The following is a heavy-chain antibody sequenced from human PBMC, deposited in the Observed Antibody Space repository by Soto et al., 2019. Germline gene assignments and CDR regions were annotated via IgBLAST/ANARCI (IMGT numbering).Heavy chain of an antibody. J-gene: IGHJ4*02. Sequence: QVQLVQSGAEVKKPGSSGKVSCKASGGTFSSSGISWVRQAPGQVLEWMGGIMPIVGTANYAQKFQGRVTITADESTSTAYMELSSLRSEDTAVYYCARDSGSYYLLLDYWGQGTLVTVSS. D-gene: IGHD1-26*01. V-gene: IGHV1-69*01. CDR3: ARDSGSYYLLLDY. CDR2: IMPIVGTA. CDR1: GGTFSSSG.